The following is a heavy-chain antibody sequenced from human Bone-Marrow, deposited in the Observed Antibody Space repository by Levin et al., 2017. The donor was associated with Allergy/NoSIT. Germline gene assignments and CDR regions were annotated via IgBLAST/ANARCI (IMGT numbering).Heavy chain of an antibody. V-gene: IGHV3-30*18. J-gene: IGHJ4*02. CDR3: AKNKEPSYQWLEQPLDY. D-gene: IGHD1/OR15-1a*01. Sequence: PGGSLRLSCAVSRLTFSSFGMHWVRQAPGKGLEWVAVISYDGSNKYYADSVKGRFTISRDNSKNMLYLQMNTLRPEDTAVYYCAKNKEPSYQWLEQPLDYWGQGTLVTVSS. CDR1: RLTFSSFG. CDR2: ISYDGSNK.